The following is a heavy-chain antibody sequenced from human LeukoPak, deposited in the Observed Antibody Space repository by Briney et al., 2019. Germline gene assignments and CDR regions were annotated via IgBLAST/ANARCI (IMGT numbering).Heavy chain of an antibody. J-gene: IGHJ4*02. CDR2: IIPILGIA. V-gene: IGHV1-69*04. Sequence: ASVKVSCKASGGTFSSYAIRWVRQAPGQGLEWMGRIIPILGIANYAQKFQGRVTITADKSTSTAYMELSSLRSEDTAVYYCARDRPQGGSFDYWGQGTLVTVSS. CDR1: GGTFSSYA. D-gene: IGHD3-16*01. CDR3: ARDRPQGGSFDY.